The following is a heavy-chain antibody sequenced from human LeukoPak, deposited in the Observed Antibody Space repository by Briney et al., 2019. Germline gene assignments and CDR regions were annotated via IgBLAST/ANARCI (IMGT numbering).Heavy chain of an antibody. D-gene: IGHD2-15*01. J-gene: IGHJ4*02. CDR1: GFTFSSYA. V-gene: IGHV3-23*01. CDR2: ITGSGGNT. CDR3: AKEASGGSCSD. Sequence: GGSLRLSCAASGFTFSSYAMSWVRQAPGKGLEWVSGITGSGGNTYYADSVKGRFTISRDNSENTLYLQMNSLRAEDTAVYYCAKEASGGSCSDWGQGTLVTVSS.